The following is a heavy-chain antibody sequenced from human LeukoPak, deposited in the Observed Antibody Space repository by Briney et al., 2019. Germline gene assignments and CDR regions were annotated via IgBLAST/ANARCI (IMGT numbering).Heavy chain of an antibody. CDR2: IGSSGSPI. Sequence: KTGGSLRLSCGASGFIFSDYYMSWIRQAPGKGLEWVSYIGSSGSPIYYADSVKGRFTISRDNAKNSLYLQMNSLRAEDTALYYCARDRHQLLGVFDYWGQGTLVTVSS. V-gene: IGHV3-11*01. J-gene: IGHJ4*02. D-gene: IGHD2-2*01. CDR1: GFIFSDYY. CDR3: ARDRHQLLGVFDY.